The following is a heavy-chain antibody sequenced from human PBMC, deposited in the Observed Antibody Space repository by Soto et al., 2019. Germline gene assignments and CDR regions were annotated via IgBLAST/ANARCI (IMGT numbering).Heavy chain of an antibody. CDR2: IFPADSDT. CDR3: ATATESSEGRYYMDV. V-gene: IGHV5-51*01. CDR1: GYRFTSYW. J-gene: IGHJ6*03. Sequence: PGESLKISCKGSGYRFTSYWIGWVRQMPGKGLEWMEVIFPADSDTRYSPSFQGQVTISVDKSISTACLQWSSLKASDTAMYYCATATESSEGRYYMDVWGKGTTVTVSS.